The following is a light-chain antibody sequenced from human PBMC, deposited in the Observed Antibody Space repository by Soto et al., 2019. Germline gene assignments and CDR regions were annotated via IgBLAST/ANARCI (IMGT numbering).Light chain of an antibody. CDR2: DVS. Sequence: QSALTQPASVSGSPGQSITISCTGTSSDVGGYNYVSWYQQHPGKAPKLMIYDVSNRPSGVSNRFSGSKSGNTASLTISGLQAEDEADYYCSSYTSSSTPVFGTGTQLTVL. J-gene: IGLJ1*01. CDR1: SSDVGGYNY. V-gene: IGLV2-14*01. CDR3: SSYTSSSTPV.